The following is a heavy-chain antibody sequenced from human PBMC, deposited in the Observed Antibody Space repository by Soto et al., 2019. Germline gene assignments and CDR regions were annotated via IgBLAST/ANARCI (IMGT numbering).Heavy chain of an antibody. CDR1: GFTFSSYA. CDR2: ISGSGGTT. Sequence: EVQPLASGGGLVQPGGSLRLSCAASGFTFSSYAMSWVRQAPGKGLEWVSAISGSGGTTYYADSVKGRFTISRDNSKNTLYLQMNSLRAEDTAVYYCATDRDCSGGSCYYSSWGQGTLVTVCS. V-gene: IGHV3-23*01. D-gene: IGHD2-15*01. CDR3: ATDRDCSGGSCYYSS. J-gene: IGHJ5*02.